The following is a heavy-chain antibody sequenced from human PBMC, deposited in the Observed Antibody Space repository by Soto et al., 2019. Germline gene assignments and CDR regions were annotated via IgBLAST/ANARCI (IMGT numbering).Heavy chain of an antibody. CDR1: GGTFSSYA. CDR2: IIPIFGTA. CDR3: ARYSRFLDQMNYGMDV. J-gene: IGHJ6*02. V-gene: IGHV1-69*06. Sequence: QVQLVQSGAEVKKPGSSVKVSCQASGGTFSSYAISLGRQAPGQGLEWMGGIIPIFGTANYAQKFQGRVTITADKSTSTAYLELSSLRSEDTDVYYCARYSRFLDQMNYGMDVWGQGTTVTVSS. D-gene: IGHD3-3*01.